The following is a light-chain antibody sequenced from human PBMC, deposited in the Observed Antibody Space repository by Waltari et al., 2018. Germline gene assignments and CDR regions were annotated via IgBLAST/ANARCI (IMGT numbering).Light chain of an antibody. V-gene: IGLV3-10*01. CDR2: EDI. Sequence: SNELTQPPSVSVSPGQTARIPCSGDALPTKYASWYQQKSGQAPVLVIYEDITRPSGIPERFSGSSSGTVATLTISGAQVEDEADYYCHSLNSVGNGYVFGTGTKFTVL. CDR3: HSLNSVGNGYV. J-gene: IGLJ1*01. CDR1: ALPTKY.